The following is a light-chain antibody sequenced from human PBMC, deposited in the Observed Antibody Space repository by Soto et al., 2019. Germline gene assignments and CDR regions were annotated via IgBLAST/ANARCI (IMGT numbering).Light chain of an antibody. CDR3: MQNKQLHVT. V-gene: IGKV2D-29*01. CDR2: ELS. J-gene: IGKJ4*01. Sequence: DLVMTQTPLSLSVTPGQPASISCKSSQSLLHSNGKTYLSWYLQKPGQPPQLLIYELSNRFSGVQDRFSGSGSGTDFTLKISRVEAEDVGVYYCMQNKQLHVTFGVGTKVEIK. CDR1: QSLLHSNGKTY.